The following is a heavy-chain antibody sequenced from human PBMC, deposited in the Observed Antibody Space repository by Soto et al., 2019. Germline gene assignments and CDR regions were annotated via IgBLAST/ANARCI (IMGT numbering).Heavy chain of an antibody. Sequence: GGSLRLFCAASGFSFEDYTMHWVRHTAVKGPEWISLISWDGGRTLYSDSVKGRFIISRDNSKNSLYLQMNSLTTEDNALYFCARDSYDVLTGQQRYFDHGGQGTLVTVSS. J-gene: IGHJ4*02. D-gene: IGHD3-9*01. CDR3: ARDSYDVLTGQQRYFDH. V-gene: IGHV3-43*01. CDR1: GFSFEDYT. CDR2: ISWDGGRT.